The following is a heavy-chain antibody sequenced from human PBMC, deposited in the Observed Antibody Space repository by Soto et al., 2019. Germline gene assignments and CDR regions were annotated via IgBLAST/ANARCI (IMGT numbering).Heavy chain of an antibody. CDR1: GGSISSYY. CDR3: ATTHITAAGSLDY. V-gene: IGHV4-59*08. D-gene: IGHD6-13*01. CDR2: IYYSGST. Sequence: SETLSLTCTVSGGSISSYYWSWIRQPPGKGLAWIGYIYYSGSTNYNPSLKSRVTISVDTSKNQFSLRLSSVTAADTAVYYCATTHITAAGSLDYWGQGTLVTVSS. J-gene: IGHJ4*02.